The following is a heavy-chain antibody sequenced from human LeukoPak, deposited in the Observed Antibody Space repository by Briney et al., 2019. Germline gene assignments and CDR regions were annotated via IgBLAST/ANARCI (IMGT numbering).Heavy chain of an antibody. J-gene: IGHJ5*01. Sequence: SETLSLTCAVYGGSFSGYYWNWIRQPPGKGLEWIGEIHHSETANYNPSLKSRVTISIDTSKNQFSLNLRSVTAADTAVYYCARGPFCTDDGCYENWFDSWGQGSQVTVS. CDR1: GGSFSGYY. CDR3: ARGPFCTDDGCYENWFDS. V-gene: IGHV4-34*01. CDR2: IHHSETA. D-gene: IGHD3-3*01.